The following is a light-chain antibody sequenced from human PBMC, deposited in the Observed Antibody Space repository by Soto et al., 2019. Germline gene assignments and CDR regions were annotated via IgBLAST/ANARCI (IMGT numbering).Light chain of an antibody. CDR3: QQSYSAPLT. J-gene: IGKJ3*01. CDR2: GAS. Sequence: DIQTTQSPSSLSAFVGDRVTITCRASQSISTYLNWYQQKPGKAPNLLIYGASSLRSGVPSRFSGSGSGTDFTLTISSLQPEDFATYYCQQSYSAPLTFGPGTKVDIK. CDR1: QSISTY. V-gene: IGKV1-39*01.